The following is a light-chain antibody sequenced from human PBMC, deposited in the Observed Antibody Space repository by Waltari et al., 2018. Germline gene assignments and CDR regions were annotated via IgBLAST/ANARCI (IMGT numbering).Light chain of an antibody. CDR1: QSIGVW. V-gene: IGKV1-5*01. CDR3: QQYSTYPR. CDR2: DAP. Sequence: DIQMTQSPSSMSASVGDRVIITCRASQSIGVWLAWYQQKPGKAPNLLIHDAPDLESGVPSRFSGSGSGTEFTLTINSLQPDDFATYYCQQYSTYPRFGQGTRVEIK. J-gene: IGKJ1*01.